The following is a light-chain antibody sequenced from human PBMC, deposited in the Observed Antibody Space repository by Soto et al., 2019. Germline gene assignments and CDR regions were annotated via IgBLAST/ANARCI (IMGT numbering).Light chain of an antibody. V-gene: IGKV3-15*01. J-gene: IGKJ4*01. CDR3: QHYNNWPPQFT. Sequence: EIVLTQAPGTLSLAPVEIATVSFMASQSVSSNLAWYQQKVGQAPRLLMYGASVRATGVPTRFSGSGSGTVFTLTISSLQSEDFAVYFCQHYNNWPPQFTFGGGTKVDIK. CDR2: GAS. CDR1: QSVSSN.